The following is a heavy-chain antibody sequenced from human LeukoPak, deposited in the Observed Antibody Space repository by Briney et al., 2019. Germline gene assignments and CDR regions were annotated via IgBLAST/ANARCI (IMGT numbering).Heavy chain of an antibody. CDR2: IYPGDSDT. CDR1: GYSFTSYW. V-gene: IGHV5-51*01. D-gene: IGHD2-2*01. Sequence: GESLKISCKGSGYSFTSYWIGWVRQMPGKGLEWMGIIYPGDSDTRYSPSFQGQVTISADKSISTAYLQWSSLKASDTAMYYCARSGYCSSTSCYGGSNTYYYYGMDVWGQGTTVTVPS. J-gene: IGHJ6*02. CDR3: ARSGYCSSTSCYGGSNTYYYYGMDV.